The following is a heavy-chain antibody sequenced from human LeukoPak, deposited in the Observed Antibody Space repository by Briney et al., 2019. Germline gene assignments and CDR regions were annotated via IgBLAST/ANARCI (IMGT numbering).Heavy chain of an antibody. D-gene: IGHD6-13*01. CDR3: AREAAAGTRNFDC. CDR1: GFTVSSNY. V-gene: IGHV3-53*01. J-gene: IGHJ4*02. CDR2: IYSGGST. Sequence: PGGPLRLSCAASGFTVSSNYMSWVRQAPGKGLEWVSVIYSGGSTYYADSVKGRFTISRDNSKNTLYLQMNSLRAEDTAVYYCAREAAAGTRNFDCWGQGTLVTVSS.